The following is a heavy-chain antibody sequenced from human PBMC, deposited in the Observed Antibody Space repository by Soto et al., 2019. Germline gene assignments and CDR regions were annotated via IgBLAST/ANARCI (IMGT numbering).Heavy chain of an antibody. V-gene: IGHV3-23*01. D-gene: IGHD4-17*01. CDR3: AKDYNGDYPFSY. J-gene: IGHJ4*02. CDR1: GFTFSSYA. CDR2: IGGSGVST. Sequence: WGSLRLSCAASGFTFSSYAMSWVRQAPGKGLEWVSAIGGSGVSTYYADSVKGQFTISRDNSKNTLYLQMNSLRAEDTAVYYCAKDYNGDYPFSYWGQGTLVTVSS.